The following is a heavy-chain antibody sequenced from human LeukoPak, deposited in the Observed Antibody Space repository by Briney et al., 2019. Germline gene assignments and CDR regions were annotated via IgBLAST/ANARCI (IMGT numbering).Heavy chain of an antibody. CDR2: IIPILGIA. CDR3: AALLTGYYIHYYGMDV. D-gene: IGHD3-9*01. CDR1: GGTFSSYA. J-gene: IGHJ6*02. Sequence: ASVKVSCKASGGTFSSYAISWVRQAPGQGLEWMGGIIPILGIANYAQKFQGRVTITADKSTSTAYMELSSLRSEDTAVYYCAALLTGYYIHYYGMDVWGQGTTVTVSS. V-gene: IGHV1-69*10.